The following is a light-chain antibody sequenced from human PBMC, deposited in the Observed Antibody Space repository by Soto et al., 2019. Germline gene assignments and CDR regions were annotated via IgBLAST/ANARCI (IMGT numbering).Light chain of an antibody. J-gene: IGKJ1*01. V-gene: IGKV1-5*03. Sequence: DIQRTQSPSTLSASVGDRVTITCRASQSISGWLALSQQKPGKAPKLLIYKASSLDSGVSSRFSGSGSGTYLTLNISRLQQDDFSTSCAQPYDSYPTFGEGTKLEI. CDR1: QSISGW. CDR3: QPYDSYPT. CDR2: KAS.